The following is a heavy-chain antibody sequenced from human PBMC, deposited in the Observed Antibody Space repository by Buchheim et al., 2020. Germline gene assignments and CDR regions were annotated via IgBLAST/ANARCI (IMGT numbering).Heavy chain of an antibody. D-gene: IGHD3-3*01. CDR3: ARAVFWSGLVDY. J-gene: IGHJ4*02. CDR1: GGSFSGYY. Sequence: QVQLQQWGAGLLKPSETLSLTCAVYGGSFSGYYWSWIRQPPGKGLEWIGEINHSGSTNYNPSLKSRVTISVDTSNNQFSLKLSSVTAADTAVYYCARAVFWSGLVDYWGQGTL. CDR2: INHSGST. V-gene: IGHV4-34*01.